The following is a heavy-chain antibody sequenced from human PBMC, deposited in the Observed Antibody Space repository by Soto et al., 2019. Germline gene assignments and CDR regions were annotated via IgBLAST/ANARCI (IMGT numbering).Heavy chain of an antibody. Sequence: PSETLSLTCTVSGGSISGHYWSWIRQPPGRGLQYIGYISYSGSTNYNPSLKSRVTISVDTSNNQFSLRLSSVTAAGTAVYYCARDVGLQHDTGYYDFWSGKNNWFDPWGQGTLVTVSS. V-gene: IGHV4-59*11. CDR2: ISYSGST. J-gene: IGHJ5*02. CDR3: ARDVGLQHDTGYYDFWSGKNNWFDP. D-gene: IGHD3-3*01. CDR1: GGSISGHY.